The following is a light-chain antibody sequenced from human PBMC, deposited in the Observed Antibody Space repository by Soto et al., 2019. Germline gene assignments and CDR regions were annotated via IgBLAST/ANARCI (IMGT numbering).Light chain of an antibody. V-gene: IGKV3-20*01. CDR3: HQYGSSAWT. Sequence: EIVLTQSPGTLSLSPGERATLSCRASQSVSSSYLACYQQKPGQAPRLLIYGASSRATGIPDRFSGSGSGTDFTLTISRLEPEDFAVYYCHQYGSSAWTFGQGTKVDIK. CDR2: GAS. CDR1: QSVSSSY. J-gene: IGKJ1*01.